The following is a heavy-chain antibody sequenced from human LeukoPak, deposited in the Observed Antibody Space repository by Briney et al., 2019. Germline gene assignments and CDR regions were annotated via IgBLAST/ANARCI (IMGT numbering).Heavy chain of an antibody. CDR3: AKGYYFDILSGYSSLDP. CDR2: IRYDGSNK. Sequence: GGSLRLSCAASGFSASGFTFSSFGMHWVRQAPGKGLEWVAFIRYDGSNKYYADSVKGRFTISRDDSKNTLYLQMNSLRAEDTAAYYCAKGYYFDILSGYSSLDPWGQGTLVTVSS. J-gene: IGHJ5*02. CDR1: GFTFSSFG. V-gene: IGHV3-30*02. D-gene: IGHD3-9*01.